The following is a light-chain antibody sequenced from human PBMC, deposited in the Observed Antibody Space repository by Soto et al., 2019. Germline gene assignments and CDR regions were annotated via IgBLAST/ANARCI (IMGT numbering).Light chain of an antibody. CDR3: QQYDSSPRT. J-gene: IGKJ1*01. CDR2: GAS. Sequence: ETVMTQSPATLSVSPGERATLSCRASQSISSNLAWYQQKPGQAPRLLIYGASTRATGIPARFTGSGSGTEFTLTISSLEPEDFAVYYCQQYDSSPRTFGQGTKVDI. V-gene: IGKV3-15*01. CDR1: QSISSN.